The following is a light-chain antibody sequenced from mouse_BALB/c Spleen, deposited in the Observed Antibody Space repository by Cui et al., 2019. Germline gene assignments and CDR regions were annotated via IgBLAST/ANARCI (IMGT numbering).Light chain of an antibody. J-gene: IGKJ5*01. CDR2: WAS. CDR1: QSLLNSGNQKNY. CDR3: QNDYSYPLT. Sequence: FVMTQSPSSLTVTAGEEVTTSCKSSQSLLNSGNQKNYLTWYQQKPGQPPKLLIYWASTRESGVPDRFTGSGSGTDFTLTISSVQAEDLAVYYCQNDYSYPLTFGAGTKLELK. V-gene: IGKV8-19*01.